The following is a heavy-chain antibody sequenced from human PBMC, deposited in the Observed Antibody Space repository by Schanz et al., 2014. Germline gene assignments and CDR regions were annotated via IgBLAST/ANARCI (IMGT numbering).Heavy chain of an antibody. CDR2: IGGDASRT. CDR1: GFNFITFA. CDR3: ARAPPLVRGIAGWFGP. J-gene: IGHJ5*02. D-gene: IGHD3-10*01. V-gene: IGHV3-23*04. Sequence: EVHLVESGGGLVQPGGSLRLSCAASGFNFITFAMSWVRQAPGKGPEWVSAIGGDASRTYYADSVKGRFTISRDNSKRTLYLKMNSLGADDTAVYYCARAPPLVRGIAGWFGPWGQGSLVTVSS.